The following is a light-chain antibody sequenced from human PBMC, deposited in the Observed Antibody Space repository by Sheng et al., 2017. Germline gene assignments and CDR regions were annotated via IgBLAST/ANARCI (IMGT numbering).Light chain of an antibody. CDR3: QQSYSTPVT. CDR1: QSISSY. V-gene: IGKV1-39*01. CDR2: AAS. J-gene: IGKJ4*01. Sequence: DIQMTQSPSSLSASVGDRVTITCRASQSISSYLNWYQQKPGKAPKLLIYAASSLQSVVPSRFSGSGSGTDFTLTISSLQPADFATYYCQQSYSTPVTFGGGTKVEIK.